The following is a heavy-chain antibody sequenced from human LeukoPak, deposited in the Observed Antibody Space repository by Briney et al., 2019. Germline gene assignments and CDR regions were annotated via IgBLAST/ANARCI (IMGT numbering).Heavy chain of an antibody. J-gene: IGHJ4*02. Sequence: HSGGSLRLSCAASGFTFSSYAMSWVRQAPGKGLEWVSAISGSGGSTYYADSVKGRFTISRDNSKNTLYLQMNSLRAEDTAVYYCAKGRTKTGTTNYFDYWGQGTLVTVSS. CDR1: GFTFSSYA. D-gene: IGHD1-14*01. V-gene: IGHV3-23*01. CDR2: ISGSGGST. CDR3: AKGRTKTGTTNYFDY.